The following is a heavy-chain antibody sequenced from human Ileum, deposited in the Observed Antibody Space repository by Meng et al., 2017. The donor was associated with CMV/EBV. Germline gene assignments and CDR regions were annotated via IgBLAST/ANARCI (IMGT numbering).Heavy chain of an antibody. CDR1: GGSFSAYY. D-gene: IGHD4-11*01. CDR2: FNHYGST. J-gene: IGHJ4*02. Sequence: HLPEGGTRRLNPTETLSLTCAVYGGSFSAYYWSWIRQVPGKGLEWIGEFNHYGSTNYNPSLKSRVTISVDTSKNQFSLNLSSVTAADTAVYYCASGKSNLEYWGQGTLVTVSS. V-gene: IGHV4-34*02. CDR3: ASGKSNLEY.